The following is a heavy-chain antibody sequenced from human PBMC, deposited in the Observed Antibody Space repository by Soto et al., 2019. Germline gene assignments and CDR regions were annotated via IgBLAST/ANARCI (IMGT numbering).Heavy chain of an antibody. CDR3: AHRQRWPYFDY. Sequence: QITLKESGPTLVKPTQTLTLTCTFSGFSLSTSGVGVGWIRQPPGKALEWLALIYWDDDKRYSPSLKSRLTITKDTSKNQVVLTMTNMDPVDTATYYCAHRQRWPYFDYWGQGTLVTVSS. J-gene: IGHJ4*02. CDR2: IYWDDDK. V-gene: IGHV2-5*02. CDR1: GFSLSTSGVG. D-gene: IGHD2-15*01.